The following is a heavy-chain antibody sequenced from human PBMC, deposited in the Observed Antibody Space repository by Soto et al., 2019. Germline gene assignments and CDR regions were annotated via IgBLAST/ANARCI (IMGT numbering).Heavy chain of an antibody. V-gene: IGHV1-3*01. CDR2: INAANGDT. J-gene: IGHJ5*02. CDR3: VRRHVSATGIDWFHX. Sequence: ASVKVSSKASGYTFTSYGIHWVRQAPGQRLEWMGWINAANGDTKYSTKFQGRVTITRDTSASTAYMELSSLRSEDTAVYYCVRRHVSATGIDWFHXWGQGTLVTVSX. CDR1: GYTFTSYG. D-gene: IGHD6-13*01.